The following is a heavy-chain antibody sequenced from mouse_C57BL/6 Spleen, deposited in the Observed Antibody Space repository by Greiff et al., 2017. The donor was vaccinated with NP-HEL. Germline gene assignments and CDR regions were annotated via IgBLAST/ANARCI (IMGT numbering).Heavy chain of an antibody. CDR1: GYTFTSYW. D-gene: IGHD1-1*01. V-gene: IGHV1-53*01. CDR3: ARCPDYGRDWYFDV. Sequence: VQLQQPGTELVKPGASVKLSCKASGYTFTSYWMHWVKQRPGQGLEWIGNINPSNGGTNYNEKFKSKATLTVDKSSSTAYMQLSRLTSEDSAVYYCARCPDYGRDWYFDVWGTGTTVTVSS. J-gene: IGHJ1*03. CDR2: INPSNGGT.